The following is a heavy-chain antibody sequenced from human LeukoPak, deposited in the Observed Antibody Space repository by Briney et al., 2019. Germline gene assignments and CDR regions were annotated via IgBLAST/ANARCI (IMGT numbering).Heavy chain of an antibody. CDR1: GGSFSDYY. CDR2: INHSGST. V-gene: IGHV4-34*01. Sequence: PSETLSLTCAVYGGSFSDYYWSWIRQPPGKGLEWIGEINHSGSTNYNPSLKSRVTISVDTSKDQFSLKLSSVTAADTAVYYCAREGYDSSGYFNWFDPWGQGTLVTVSS. J-gene: IGHJ5*02. D-gene: IGHD3-22*01. CDR3: AREGYDSSGYFNWFDP.